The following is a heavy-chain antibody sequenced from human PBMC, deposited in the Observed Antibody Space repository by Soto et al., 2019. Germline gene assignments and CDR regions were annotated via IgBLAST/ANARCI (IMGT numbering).Heavy chain of an antibody. D-gene: IGHD1-26*01. J-gene: IGHJ4*02. V-gene: IGHV4-39*01. CDR1: GGAIRSRSYY. CDR3: ARHRVGATHVTLFDY. Sequence: SEALSHTCTLSGGAIRSRSYYWGWIRHPPGKGLEWIGSIYYSGSTYYNPSLKSRVTISVDTSKNQFSLKLSSVTAADTAVYYCARHRVGATHVTLFDYWGQGNLVTVS. CDR2: IYYSGST.